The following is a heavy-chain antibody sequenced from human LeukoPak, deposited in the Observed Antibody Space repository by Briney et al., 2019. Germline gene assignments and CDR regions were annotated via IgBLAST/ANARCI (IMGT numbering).Heavy chain of an antibody. J-gene: IGHJ6*02. CDR2: IWYDGSNK. CDR1: GFTFSSYG. CDR3: AREGWLVPTYGMDV. V-gene: IGHV3-33*01. Sequence: PGRSLRLSCAASGFTFSSYGMHWVRQAPGKGLEGVAVIWYDGSNKYYADSVKGRFTISRDNSKNTLYLQMNSLRAEDTAVYYCAREGWLVPTYGMDVWGQGTTVTVSS. D-gene: IGHD6-19*01.